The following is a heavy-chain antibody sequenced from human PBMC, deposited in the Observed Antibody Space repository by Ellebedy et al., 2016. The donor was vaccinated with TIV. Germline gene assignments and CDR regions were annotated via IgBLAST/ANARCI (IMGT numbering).Heavy chain of an antibody. V-gene: IGHV4-39*01. CDR3: TRPQGMTTIFWYFDL. CDR2: VHHSGTT. D-gene: IGHD1-1*01. CDR1: GGSISSSSYY. Sequence: MPSETLSLTCTVSGGSISSSSYYRGWIRQPPGKGLEWIGGVHHSGTTYYKPSLKSRVTISVDTYRNQFSLRLSSVTAADTAVYYCTRPQGMTTIFWYFDLWGRGTLVTVSS. J-gene: IGHJ2*01.